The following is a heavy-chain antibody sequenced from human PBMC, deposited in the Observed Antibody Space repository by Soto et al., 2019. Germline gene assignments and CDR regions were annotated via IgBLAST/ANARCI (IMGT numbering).Heavy chain of an antibody. J-gene: IGHJ4*02. CDR2: ISYDGSNK. D-gene: IGHD2-2*01. CDR1: GFTFSSYA. Sequence: GGSLRLSCAASGFTFSSYAMNWVRQAPGKGLEWVALISYDGSNKYYADSVRGRFTISRDSSTNTLFLQMNSLRAADTAVYYCGRCTSTSCHLGSDYWGQGTLVTVSS. V-gene: IGHV3-30-3*01. CDR3: GRCTSTSCHLGSDY.